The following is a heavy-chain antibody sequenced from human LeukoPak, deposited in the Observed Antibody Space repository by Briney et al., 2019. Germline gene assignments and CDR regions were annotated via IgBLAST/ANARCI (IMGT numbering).Heavy chain of an antibody. V-gene: IGHV1-18*01. D-gene: IGHD2-15*01. CDR3: AKERRRYCSGGSCYPSKGWYGGLNY. J-gene: IGHJ4*02. Sequence: ASVKVSCKASGYTFTSYGISWVRQAPGQGLEWMGWISTYNGHTNYARKVQGRVTMTTDTSTSTASMELRSLRSDDTAVYYCAKERRRYCSGGSCYPSKGWYGGLNYWGQGTLVTVSS. CDR1: GYTFTSYG. CDR2: ISTYNGHT.